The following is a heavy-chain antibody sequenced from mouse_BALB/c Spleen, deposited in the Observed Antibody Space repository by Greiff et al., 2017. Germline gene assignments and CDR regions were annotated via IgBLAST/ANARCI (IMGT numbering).Heavy chain of an antibody. D-gene: IGHD1-1*01. CDR1: GFSLTGYG. J-gene: IGHJ4*01. V-gene: IGHV2-6-7*01. Sequence: VKVVESGPGLVAPSQSLSITCTVSGFSLTGYGVNWVRQPPGKGLEWLGMIWGDGSTDYNSAFKSRLSISKDNSKSQVFLKMNSLQTDDTARYYCTRDLSGGYCAMDDWGQGTSVTVSS. CDR2: IWGDGST. CDR3: TRDLSGGYCAMDD.